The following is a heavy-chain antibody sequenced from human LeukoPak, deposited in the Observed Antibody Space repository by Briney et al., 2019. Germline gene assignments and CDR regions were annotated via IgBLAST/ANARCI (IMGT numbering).Heavy chain of an antibody. CDR1: GFSVNSNY. J-gene: IGHJ4*02. CDR3: ARTPPYDSSGYYSSGYFDY. CDR2: IYSGGST. D-gene: IGHD3-22*01. Sequence: GGSLRLSCAASGFSVNSNYMSWVRQAPGKGLEWVSVIYSGGSTYYADSVKGRFTISRDNSKNTPYLQMNSLGAEDTAVYYCARTPPYDSSGYYSSGYFDYWGQGTLVTVSS. V-gene: IGHV3-53*01.